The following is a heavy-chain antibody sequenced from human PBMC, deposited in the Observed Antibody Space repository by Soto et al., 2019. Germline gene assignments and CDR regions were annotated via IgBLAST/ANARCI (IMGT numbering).Heavy chain of an antibody. J-gene: IGHJ4*02. D-gene: IGHD3-10*01. CDR3: ARRSWRGRADY. CDR1: GFTFSSYA. Sequence: PAGSLRLSCAATGFTFSSYAMSWVRQAPGKGLEWVSGIGGSGGDTYYADSVKGRFTVSRDNAENTLYLQLNSLRVEDTAIYYCARRSWRGRADYWGQGILVTVSS. V-gene: IGHV3-23*01. CDR2: IGGSGGDT.